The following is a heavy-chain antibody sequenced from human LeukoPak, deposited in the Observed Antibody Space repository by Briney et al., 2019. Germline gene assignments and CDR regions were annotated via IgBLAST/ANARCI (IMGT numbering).Heavy chain of an antibody. CDR3: ARSLGYCSGGSCDFDY. V-gene: IGHV4-34*01. CDR2: INHSGST. Sequence: SETLSLTCAVYGGSFSGYYWRWIRQPPGKGLEWIGGINHSGSTNYNPSLKSRVTISVDTSKNQFSLKLSSVTAADTAVYYCARSLGYCSGGSCDFDYWGQGTLVTVSS. J-gene: IGHJ4*02. CDR1: GGSFSGYY. D-gene: IGHD2-15*01.